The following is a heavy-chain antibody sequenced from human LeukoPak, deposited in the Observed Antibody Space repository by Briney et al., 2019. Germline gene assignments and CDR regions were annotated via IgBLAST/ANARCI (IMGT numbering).Heavy chain of an antibody. J-gene: IGHJ4*02. Sequence: GASVKVSCKASGFTFTRYGITWVRQAPGQGLEWMGWISAYNGNTNYAHKVQGRVTMTTDTSTSTAYMELRSLSSDDTAVYYCARDNSAISDCSSASCFHFNYWGQGTLVTVSS. D-gene: IGHD2-2*01. CDR3: ARDNSAISDCSSASCFHFNY. CDR1: GFTFTRYG. V-gene: IGHV1-18*01. CDR2: ISAYNGNT.